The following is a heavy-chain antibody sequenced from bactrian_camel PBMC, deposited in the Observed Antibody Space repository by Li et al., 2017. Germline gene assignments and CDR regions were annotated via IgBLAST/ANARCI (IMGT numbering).Heavy chain of an antibody. V-gene: IGHV3S53*01. CDR2: ITRYGTT. D-gene: IGHD3*01. Sequence: VQLVESGGGSVQAGESLRLSCVASGYTLPMNMGWYRQAPGKERELVLSITRYGTTTYADSVKGRFTISRDNSKNTLYLQMNSLKTDDTAVYVCAACSRTYWGQGTQVTVS. CDR3: AACSRTY. J-gene: IGHJ4*01. CDR1: GYTLPMN.